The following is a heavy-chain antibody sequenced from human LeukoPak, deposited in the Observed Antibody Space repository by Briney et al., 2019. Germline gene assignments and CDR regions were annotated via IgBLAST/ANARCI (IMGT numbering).Heavy chain of an antibody. J-gene: IGHJ4*02. CDR3: ASSAVAGYFDY. D-gene: IGHD6-19*01. V-gene: IGHV3-30*03. Sequence: GGSLRLSCAASGFTFSSYGMHWVRQAPGKGLEWVAVISYDGSNKYYADSVKGRFTISRDNSKNTLYLQMNSLRAEDTAAYYCASSAVAGYFDYWGQGTLVTVSS. CDR2: ISYDGSNK. CDR1: GFTFSSYG.